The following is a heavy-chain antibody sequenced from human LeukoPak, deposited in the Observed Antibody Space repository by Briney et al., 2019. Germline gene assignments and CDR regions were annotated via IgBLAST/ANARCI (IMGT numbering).Heavy chain of an antibody. V-gene: IGHV4-34*01. CDR3: ARHATVAGPTLDY. Sequence: ETLSLTCAVYGGSFSGYYWSWIRQPPGKGLEWIGEINHSGSTNYNPSLKSRVTISVDTSKNQFSLKLSSVTAADTAVYYCARHATVAGPTLDYWGQGTLVTVSS. CDR1: GGSFSGYY. CDR2: INHSGST. J-gene: IGHJ4*02. D-gene: IGHD6-19*01.